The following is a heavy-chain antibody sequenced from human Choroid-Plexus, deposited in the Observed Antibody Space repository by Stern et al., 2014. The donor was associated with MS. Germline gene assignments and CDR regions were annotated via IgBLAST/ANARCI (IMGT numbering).Heavy chain of an antibody. CDR2: INPNTGGT. J-gene: IGHJ6*02. D-gene: IGHD3-3*01. Sequence: DQLVESGAEVKKPVASVKVSCKTSGYIFTGYYIHWVRQAPGQGLEWMAWINPNTGGTKYAQKFQGRVTMSRDTSISTAYVELSSLTSDDTAVYYCARDQRGITIFGVVTDYYYLGMDVWGQGTTVTVSS. CDR1: GYIFTGYY. CDR3: ARDQRGITIFGVVTDYYYLGMDV. V-gene: IGHV1-2*02.